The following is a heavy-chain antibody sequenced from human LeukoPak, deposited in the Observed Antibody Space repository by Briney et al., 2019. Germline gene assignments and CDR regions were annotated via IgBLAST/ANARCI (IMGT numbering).Heavy chain of an antibody. CDR3: ARDRLGRVTTTRFDY. V-gene: IGHV3-9*01. Sequence: GRSLRLSCAASGFTFDDYAMDWVRQAPGRGLEWVSRISWNRGSIGYADSVKGRFTISRDNAKNSLYLQMNSLRAEDTAVYYCARDRLGRVTTTRFDYWGQGTLVTVSS. D-gene: IGHD4-17*01. CDR1: GFTFDDYA. J-gene: IGHJ4*02. CDR2: ISWNRGSI.